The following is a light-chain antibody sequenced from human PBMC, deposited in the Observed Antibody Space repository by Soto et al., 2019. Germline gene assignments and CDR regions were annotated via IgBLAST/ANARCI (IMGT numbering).Light chain of an antibody. CDR2: LGS. V-gene: IGKV2-28*01. CDR1: QSLLHSNGYNY. CDR3: MQALHTPT. Sequence: DIVMTQSPLSLPVTPVEPASISCRSSQSLLHSNGYNYLDWYLQKPGQSPQLLIYLGSNRSSGVPDRFSGSGSGTDFTLKISRVEAEDVGVYYCMQALHTPTFGHGTRLEIK. J-gene: IGKJ5*01.